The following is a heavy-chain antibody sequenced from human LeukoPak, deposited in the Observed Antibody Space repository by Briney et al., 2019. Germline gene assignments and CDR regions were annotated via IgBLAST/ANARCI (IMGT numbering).Heavy chain of an antibody. CDR2: IYYSGST. Sequence: SETLSLTCTVSGGSISSSSYYWGWIRQPPGTGLEWIGSIYYSGSTYYNPSLKSRVTISVDTSKNQFSLKLSSVTAADTAVYYCAREGHGYSYVLFDYWGQGTLVTVSS. V-gene: IGHV4-39*02. D-gene: IGHD5-18*01. CDR3: AREGHGYSYVLFDY. J-gene: IGHJ4*02. CDR1: GGSISSSSYY.